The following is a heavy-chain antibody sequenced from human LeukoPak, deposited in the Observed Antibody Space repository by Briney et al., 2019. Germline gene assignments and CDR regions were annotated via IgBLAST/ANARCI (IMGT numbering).Heavy chain of an antibody. CDR2: IYPGDSDT. CDR1: GYSFTSYW. CDR3: ARRGYYYDSSGYPHCYFDY. V-gene: IGHV5-51*01. J-gene: IGHJ4*02. Sequence: ESLKISCKGSGYSFTSYWIGWVRQMPGKGLEWMGIIYPGDSDTRYSPSFQGQVTISADKSISTAYLQWSSLKASDTAMYYCARRGYYYDSSGYPHCYFDYWGQGTLVTVSS. D-gene: IGHD3-22*01.